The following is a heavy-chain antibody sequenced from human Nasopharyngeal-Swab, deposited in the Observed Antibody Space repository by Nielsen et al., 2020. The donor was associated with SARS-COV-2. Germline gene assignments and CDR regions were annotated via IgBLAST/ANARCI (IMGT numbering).Heavy chain of an antibody. D-gene: IGHD2-15*01. V-gene: IGHV4-34*01. CDR2: IDHSGNS. Sequence: WIRQPPGKGLEWIGEIDHSGNSNYNSSLKSRVTVSVDTSKNQFSLHVTSLTAADSVVYYCARAGWHTPYVDSWGQGTRVTVSS. J-gene: IGHJ5*01. CDR3: ARAGWHTPYVDS.